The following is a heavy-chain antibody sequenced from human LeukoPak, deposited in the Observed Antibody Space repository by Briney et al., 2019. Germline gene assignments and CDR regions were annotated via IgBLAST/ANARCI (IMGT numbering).Heavy chain of an antibody. CDR3: ASITMVRGVIIMAFDI. CDR1: GGSISSGGYY. J-gene: IGHJ3*02. Sequence: SQTLSLTCTVSGGSISSGGYYWSWIRQHPGKGLEWIGYIYYSGSTYYNPSLKSRVTISVDTSKNQFSLKLSSVTAADTAVYYCASITMVRGVIIMAFDIGAKGQWSPSLQ. D-gene: IGHD3-10*01. V-gene: IGHV4-31*03. CDR2: IYYSGST.